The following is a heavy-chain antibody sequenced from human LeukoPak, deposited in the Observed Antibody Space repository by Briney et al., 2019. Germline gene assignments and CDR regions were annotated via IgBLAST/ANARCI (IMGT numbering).Heavy chain of an antibody. CDR3: ARHLGYYYGSGSYLDY. V-gene: IGHV4-59*08. CDR1: GGSISSYY. J-gene: IGHJ4*02. D-gene: IGHD3-10*01. Sequence: SETLSLTCTVSGGSISSYYWSWIRQPPGKGLEWIGYIYYSGSTNYNPSLKSRVTISVDTSKNQFSLKLSSVTAADTAVYYCARHLGYYYGSGSYLDYWGQGTLVNVS. CDR2: IYYSGST.